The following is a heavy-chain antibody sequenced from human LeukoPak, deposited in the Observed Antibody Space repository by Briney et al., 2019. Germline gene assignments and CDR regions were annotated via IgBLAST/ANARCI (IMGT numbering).Heavy chain of an antibody. J-gene: IGHJ5*01. CDR3: ARDRGASGSYYEGSWFDS. CDR1: GFTFSSDW. CDR2: INQDGSEK. D-gene: IGHD3-10*01. Sequence: PGGSLRLSCEASGFTFSSDWMSWVRQAPGKGLEWVANINQDGSEKDYVDSVRGRFTISRDNAKKSLFLQINSLRGEDTAVYCCARDRGASGSYYEGSWFDSWGQGSLVTVSS. V-gene: IGHV3-7*01.